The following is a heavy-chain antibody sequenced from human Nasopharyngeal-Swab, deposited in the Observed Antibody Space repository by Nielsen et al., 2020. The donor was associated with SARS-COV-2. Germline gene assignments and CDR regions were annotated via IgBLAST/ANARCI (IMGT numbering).Heavy chain of an antibody. Sequence: GGSLRLSCAASGFIFDDYGMSWVRQAPGKGLEWVSTISDSGDNTYYADSVKGRFTISRDNSKNTLYLQMNSLRAEDTAVYYCARASSGYDEWYFDLWGRGTLVTVSS. CDR2: ISDSGDNT. J-gene: IGHJ2*01. V-gene: IGHV3-23*01. CDR1: GFIFDDYG. CDR3: ARASSGYDEWYFDL. D-gene: IGHD5-12*01.